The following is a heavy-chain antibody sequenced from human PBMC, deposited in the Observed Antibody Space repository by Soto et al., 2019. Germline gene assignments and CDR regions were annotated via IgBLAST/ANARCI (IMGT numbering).Heavy chain of an antibody. Sequence: PSETLSLTCAVYGGSFSGYYWSWIRQPPGKGLEWIGEINHSGSTYYNPSLKSRVTISVDTSKNQFSLKLSSVTAADTAVYYCARHLGNADYAGGYYYGMDVWGQGTTVTVSS. CDR2: INHSGST. J-gene: IGHJ6*02. D-gene: IGHD3-16*01. V-gene: IGHV4-34*01. CDR3: ARHLGNADYAGGYYYGMDV. CDR1: GGSFSGYY.